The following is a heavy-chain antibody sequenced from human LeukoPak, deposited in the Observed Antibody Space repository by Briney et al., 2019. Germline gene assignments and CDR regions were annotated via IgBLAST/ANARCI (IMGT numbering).Heavy chain of an antibody. CDR1: GGSISSYY. CDR3: ARDLPGIAAAGAFDY. Sequence: SETLSLTCTVSGGSISSYYWRWTRQPAGKGLEWIGRIYTSGSTNYNPSLKSRVTMSVDTSKNQYSLKLSSVTAAHTAVYYCARDLPGIAAAGAFDYWGQGTPVTVSS. V-gene: IGHV4-4*07. CDR2: IYTSGST. D-gene: IGHD6-13*01. J-gene: IGHJ4*02.